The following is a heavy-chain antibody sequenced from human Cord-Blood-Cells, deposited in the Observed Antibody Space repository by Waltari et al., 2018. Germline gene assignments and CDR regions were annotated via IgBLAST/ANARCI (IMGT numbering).Heavy chain of an antibody. CDR1: GGSFSGYY. Sequence: QVQLQQWGTGLLKPSETLSLTCAVYGGSFSGYYWSWIRQPPGKGLEWIGEINHSGSNNCHPRPKDRVPLTVNHAKSPFSLAVGCVTGGDTAVYLRGGGGGPLIFWYLHLRGRGSL. V-gene: IGHV4-34*01. CDR2: INHSGSN. J-gene: IGHJ2*01. CDR3: GGGGGPLIFWYLHL. D-gene: IGHD3-3*02.